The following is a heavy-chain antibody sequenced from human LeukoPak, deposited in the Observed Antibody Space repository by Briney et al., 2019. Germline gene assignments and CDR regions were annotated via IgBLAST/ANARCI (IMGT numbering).Heavy chain of an antibody. CDR1: GGSISSSTYY. Sequence: SETLSLTCTVFGGSISSSTYYWGWIRQPPGEGLEWIGSIYYSGSTYYNPSLKSRVTISVDTSKNQFSLKLSSVTAADTAVYYCARRPGGVVINYFDYWGQGTLVTVSS. CDR2: IYYSGST. J-gene: IGHJ4*02. D-gene: IGHD3-3*01. V-gene: IGHV4-39*01. CDR3: ARRPGGVVINYFDY.